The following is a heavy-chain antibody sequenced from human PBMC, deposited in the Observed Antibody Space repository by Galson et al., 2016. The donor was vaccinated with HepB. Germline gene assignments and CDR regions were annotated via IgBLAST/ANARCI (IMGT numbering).Heavy chain of an antibody. Sequence: ETLSLTCSVSGGSISTTSYDWGWIRQPPGKGLEWIGSIYYSGSTYYNPSLKSRVTMSVDTSKNQFSLNLSSVTAADTAVYYCVRLYDRISPYGMDVWGQGTTVTVSS. CDR3: VRLYDRISPYGMDV. D-gene: IGHD2-8*01. J-gene: IGHJ6*02. V-gene: IGHV4-39*01. CDR1: GGSISTTSYD. CDR2: IYYSGST.